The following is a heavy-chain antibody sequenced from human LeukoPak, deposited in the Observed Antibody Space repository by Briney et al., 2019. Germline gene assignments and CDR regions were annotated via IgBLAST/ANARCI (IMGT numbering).Heavy chain of an antibody. CDR2: ISGSGGST. D-gene: IGHD6-13*01. CDR1: GFTFSSYA. CDR3: AKDSYSSSWYSFDAFDI. V-gene: IGHV3-23*01. J-gene: IGHJ3*02. Sequence: GASLRLSCAASGFTFSSYAMSWVRQAPGKGLEWVSAISGSGGSTYYADSVKGRFTISRDNSKNTLYLQMNSLRAEDTAVYYCAKDSYSSSWYSFDAFDIWGQGTMVTVSS.